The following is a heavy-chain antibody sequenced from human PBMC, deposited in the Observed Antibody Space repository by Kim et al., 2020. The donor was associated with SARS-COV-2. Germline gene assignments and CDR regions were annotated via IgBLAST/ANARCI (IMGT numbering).Heavy chain of an antibody. V-gene: IGHV4-39*07. CDR1: GGSISSSSYY. CDR3: ARGNYGSYGERTPFDF. Sequence: SETLSLTCTVSGGSISSSSYYWGWIRQPPGKGLEWIGSIYYSGSTYYNPSLKSRVTISVDTTKNQFSLKLSSVTAADTAVYYCARGNYGSYGERTPFDFWGQGTPVTSPQ. CDR2: IYYSGST. J-gene: IGHJ5*01. D-gene: IGHD2-15*01.